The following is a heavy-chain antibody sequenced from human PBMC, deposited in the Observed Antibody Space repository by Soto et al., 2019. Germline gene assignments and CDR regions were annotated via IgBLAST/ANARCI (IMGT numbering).Heavy chain of an antibody. CDR1: GFTFNTYA. CDR3: AKAASGAFPDIDY. Sequence: PGGSLRLSCAASGFTFNTYAMNWVRQAPGKGLDWVSGIGGGGDFTYYADSVEGRFTISRDNSKNTLYLQMNSLRAEDTAVYYCAKAASGAFPDIDYWGQGTLGTVSS. V-gene: IGHV3-23*01. D-gene: IGHD3-10*01. CDR2: IGGGGDFT. J-gene: IGHJ4*02.